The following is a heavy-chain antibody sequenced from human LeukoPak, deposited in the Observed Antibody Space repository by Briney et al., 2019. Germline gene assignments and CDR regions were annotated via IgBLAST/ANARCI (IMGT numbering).Heavy chain of an antibody. CDR2: IYYIGNT. V-gene: IGHV4-59*01. CDR1: GGSISSYY. J-gene: IGHJ2*01. D-gene: IGHD7-27*01. CDR3: ARARPWLTGDRYFDL. Sequence: SETLSLTCTVSGGSISSYYWSWIRQPPGKGLEWIGYIYYIGNTNYSPSLKSRVTISVDTSKNQFSLKLRSVTAADTAVYYCARARPWLTGDRYFDLWGRGTLVTVSS.